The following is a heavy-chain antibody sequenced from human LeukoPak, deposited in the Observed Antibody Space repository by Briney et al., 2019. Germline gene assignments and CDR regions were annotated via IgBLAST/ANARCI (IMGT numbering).Heavy chain of an antibody. J-gene: IGHJ6*03. CDR2: IRYDGSNK. D-gene: IGHD5-18*01. CDR1: GFTFSSYG. Sequence: AGGSLRLSCAASGFTFSSYGMHWVRQAPGKGLEWVAFIRYDGSNKYYADSVKGRFTISRDNSKNTLYLQMNSLRAEDTAVYYCAKYSGDYYYYYMDVWGKGTTVTISS. V-gene: IGHV3-30*02. CDR3: AKYSGDYYYYYMDV.